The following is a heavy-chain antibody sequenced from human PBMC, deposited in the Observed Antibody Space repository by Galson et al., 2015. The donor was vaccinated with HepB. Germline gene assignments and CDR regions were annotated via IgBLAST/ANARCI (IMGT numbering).Heavy chain of an antibody. CDR1: GYTLTSYA. CDR2: INTNTGNP. Sequence: SVKVSCKASGYTLTSYAMNWVRQAPGQGLEWMGWINTNTGNPTYAQGFTGRFVFSLDTSVSTAYLQISSLKTEDTAVYYCARSNLWFGEPQFDYWGQGTLVTVSS. V-gene: IGHV7-4-1*02. J-gene: IGHJ4*02. CDR3: ARSNLWFGEPQFDY. D-gene: IGHD3-10*01.